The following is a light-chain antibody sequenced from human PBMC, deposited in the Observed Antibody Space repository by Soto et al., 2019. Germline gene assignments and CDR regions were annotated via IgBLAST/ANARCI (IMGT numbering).Light chain of an antibody. CDR3: QQSYSTTWT. V-gene: IGKV1-39*01. CDR2: AAS. J-gene: IGKJ1*01. CDR1: QGIRND. Sequence: IQMTQSPSSLTASVVDRVTITCRASQGIRNDLGWYQQKPVKAPKLLIYAASSLQSGVPSRFSGSGSETDFTLTISSLQPEDFATYSCQQSYSTTWTFGQGTKVDIK.